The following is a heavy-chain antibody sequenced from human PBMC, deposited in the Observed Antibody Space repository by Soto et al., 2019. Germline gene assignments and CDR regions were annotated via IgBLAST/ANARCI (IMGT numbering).Heavy chain of an antibody. CDR3: ARNSFPYYDILTGYYNYFDY. D-gene: IGHD3-9*01. CDR2: ISGSGGST. CDR1: GFTFSSYA. Sequence: EVQLLESGGGLVQPGGSLRLSCAASGFTFSSYAMSWVRQAPGKGLEWVSAISGSGGSTYYADSVKGRFTISRDNSKNTLYLQMNSLRAEETAVYYCARNSFPYYDILTGYYNYFDYWGQGTLVTVSS. V-gene: IGHV3-23*01. J-gene: IGHJ4*02.